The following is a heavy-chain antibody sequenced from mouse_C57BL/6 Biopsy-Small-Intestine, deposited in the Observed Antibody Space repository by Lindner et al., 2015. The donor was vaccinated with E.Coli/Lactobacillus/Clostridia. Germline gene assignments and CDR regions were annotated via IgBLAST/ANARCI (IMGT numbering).Heavy chain of an antibody. D-gene: IGHD4-1*01. J-gene: IGHJ2*01. Sequence: VQLQESGGGLVKPGGSLKLSCAASGFTFSDYGMHWVRRAPEKGLEWVAFISSASNTIYYADTVKGRFTISRDNAKNTLFLLMTSLRSEDTAIYYCARDWYYFDYWGQGTTLTVSS. CDR3: ARDWYYFDY. V-gene: IGHV5-17*01. CDR1: GFTFSDYG. CDR2: ISSASNTI.